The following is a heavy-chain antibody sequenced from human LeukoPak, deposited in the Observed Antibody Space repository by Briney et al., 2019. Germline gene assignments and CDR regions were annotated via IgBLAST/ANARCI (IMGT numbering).Heavy chain of an antibody. Sequence: PSETLSLTCTVSGGSISNKYWSWIRQPPGKGLEWIGYIYYSGSTNYNPSLKSRVTISVDTSKNLFSLKLSSVTAADTALYYCARLVYLFSSSDYFDFWGQGTLVTVSS. J-gene: IGHJ4*02. V-gene: IGHV4-59*12. CDR3: ARLVYLFSSSDYFDF. CDR1: GGSISNKY. CDR2: IYYSGST. D-gene: IGHD2/OR15-2a*01.